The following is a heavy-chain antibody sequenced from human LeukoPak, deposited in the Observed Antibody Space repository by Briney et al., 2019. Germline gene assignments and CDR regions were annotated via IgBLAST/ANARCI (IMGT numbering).Heavy chain of an antibody. Sequence: ASMKVSCKASGYTFTTYGITWVRQAPGQGLEWMGWISTYNGNTNYAQNLQGRVTMTTDTSTSTAYMVLRSLRSDDTAVYYCARSGYCTATSCYEGWFDPWGQGTLVTVSS. CDR1: GYTFTTYG. CDR3: ARSGYCTATSCYEGWFDP. CDR2: ISTYNGNT. J-gene: IGHJ5*02. V-gene: IGHV1-18*01. D-gene: IGHD2-2*01.